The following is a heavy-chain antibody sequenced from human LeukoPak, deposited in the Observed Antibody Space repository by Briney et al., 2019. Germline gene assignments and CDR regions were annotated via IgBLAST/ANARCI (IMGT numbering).Heavy chain of an antibody. V-gene: IGHV4-59*08. Sequence: SETLSLTCTVSGGSISSYYWSWIRQPPGKGLEWIGYIYYSGSTNYNPSPKSRVTISVDTSKNQFSLKLSSVTAADTAVYYCARVRVWSYYDSSGYYLTPYGMDVWGQGTTVTVSS. CDR3: ARVRVWSYYDSSGYYLTPYGMDV. D-gene: IGHD3-22*01. J-gene: IGHJ6*02. CDR1: GGSISSYY. CDR2: IYYSGST.